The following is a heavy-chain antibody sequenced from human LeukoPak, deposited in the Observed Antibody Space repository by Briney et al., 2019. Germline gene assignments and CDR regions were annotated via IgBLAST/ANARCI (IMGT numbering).Heavy chain of an antibody. Sequence: GEPLQISGKGSGSSFSSYWIGGVRQLPGKGLEWTGIIYPGDSYTRSRPTLQGQVTISPDKAITPAYLQWSSLKAWDTAMYYCARQTRYCSGGNCYAEYWGQGTLVTVSS. J-gene: IGHJ4*02. CDR3: ARQTRYCSGGNCYAEY. CDR2: IYPGDSYT. V-gene: IGHV5-51*01. CDR1: GSSFSSYW. D-gene: IGHD2-15*01.